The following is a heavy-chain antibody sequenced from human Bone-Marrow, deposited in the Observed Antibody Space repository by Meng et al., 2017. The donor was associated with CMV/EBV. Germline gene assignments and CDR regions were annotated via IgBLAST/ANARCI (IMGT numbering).Heavy chain of an antibody. Sequence: GESLKISCKGSGYSFTSHWIGWVRQMPGKGLEWMGIIYPGDSDTRYSPSCQGQVTISADKSISTAYLQWSSLKASDTAVYYCARTTRNNKKIVVVPAAIYYYYGMDVWDQGTTVTVSS. D-gene: IGHD2-2*01. V-gene: IGHV5-51*01. J-gene: IGHJ6*02. CDR2: IYPGDSDT. CDR3: ARTTRNNKKIVVVPAAIYYYYGMDV. CDR1: GYSFTSHW.